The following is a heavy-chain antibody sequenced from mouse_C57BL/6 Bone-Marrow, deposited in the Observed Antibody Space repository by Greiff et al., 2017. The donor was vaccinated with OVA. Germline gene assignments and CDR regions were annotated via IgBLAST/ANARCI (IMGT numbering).Heavy chain of an antibody. CDR3: ARGLYYGNYKFAY. V-gene: IGHV1-81*01. CDR2: IYPRSGNT. J-gene: IGHJ3*01. D-gene: IGHD2-1*01. CDR1: GYTFTSYG. Sequence: QVQLKQSGAELARPGASVKLSCKASGYTFTSYGISWVKQRTGQGLEWIGEIYPRSGNTYYNEKFKGKATLTADKSSSTAYMELRSLTSEDSAVYFCARGLYYGNYKFAYWGQGTLVTVSA.